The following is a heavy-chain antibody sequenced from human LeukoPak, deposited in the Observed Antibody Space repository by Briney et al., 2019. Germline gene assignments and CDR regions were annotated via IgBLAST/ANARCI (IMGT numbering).Heavy chain of an antibody. D-gene: IGHD3-16*01. CDR2: INQNGREK. CDR3: ARSLGDD. CDR1: GLTFSTYW. Sequence: GGSLRLSCEVSGLTFSTYWMTLVRQAPGKGLEWVASINQNGREKYYVDSVKGRFTISRDNAKDSLYLQMNSLRDEDTAVYYCARSLGDDWGQGTLVTVSS. V-gene: IGHV3-7*01. J-gene: IGHJ4*02.